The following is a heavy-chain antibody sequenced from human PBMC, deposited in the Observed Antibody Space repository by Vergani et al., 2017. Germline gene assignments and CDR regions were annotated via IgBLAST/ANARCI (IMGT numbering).Heavy chain of an antibody. Sequence: EVQLVESGGGLVQPGGSLKLSCAASGFSSSGSAMNWVRHASGKGVVWVGRFRSKANSYATAYAASVKGRITISIDDSKNTAYLQMNSLKTEDTAVYCCNLFHLVTSSASSGLQDWGQGTLVTVSS. J-gene: IGHJ1*01. CDR1: GFSSSGSA. V-gene: IGHV3-73*02. CDR2: FRSKANSYAT. CDR3: NLFHLVTSSASSGLQD. D-gene: IGHD6-6*01.